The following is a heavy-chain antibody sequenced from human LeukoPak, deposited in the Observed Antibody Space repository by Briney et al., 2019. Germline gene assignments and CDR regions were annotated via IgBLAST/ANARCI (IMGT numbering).Heavy chain of an antibody. J-gene: IGHJ4*02. CDR2: IGPTGTDR. V-gene: IGHV3-21*01. CDR1: GFTFSSCG. D-gene: IGHD1-14*01. Sequence: GGSLRLSCAASGFTFSSCGFNWVRQAPGKGLEWVSSIGPTGTDRYYADSVRGRFTISRDNAKTSMYLQMDSLRDEDTAVYYCATETIGRHYDYWGQGTLLTVSS. CDR3: ATETIGRHYDY.